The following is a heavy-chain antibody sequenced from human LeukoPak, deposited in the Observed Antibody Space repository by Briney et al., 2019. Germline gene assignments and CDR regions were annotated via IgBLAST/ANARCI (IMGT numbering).Heavy chain of an antibody. CDR2: IYYSGST. D-gene: IGHD4-17*01. V-gene: IGHV4-34*01. Sequence: SETLSLTRAVYGGSFSGYYWSWIRQPPGKGLEWIGSIYYSGSTYYNPSLKSRVTISVDTSKNQFSLKLSSVTAADTAVYYCARHQIDTVTVDYWGQGTLVTVSS. CDR3: ARHQIDTVTVDY. CDR1: GGSFSGYY. J-gene: IGHJ4*02.